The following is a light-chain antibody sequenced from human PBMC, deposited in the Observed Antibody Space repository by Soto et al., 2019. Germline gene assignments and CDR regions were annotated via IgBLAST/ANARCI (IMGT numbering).Light chain of an antibody. Sequence: QSVLTQPPSVSAAPGQRVTISCSGSSSNTGNYYVSWYQQLPGTAPKLLIFDNDKRPSGIPDRFSGSRSGSSATLDIIGLQAGDEADYYCGTWDTSLNTMLFGGGTKLTVL. CDR2: DND. CDR3: GTWDTSLNTML. CDR1: SSNTGNYY. J-gene: IGLJ3*02. V-gene: IGLV1-51*01.